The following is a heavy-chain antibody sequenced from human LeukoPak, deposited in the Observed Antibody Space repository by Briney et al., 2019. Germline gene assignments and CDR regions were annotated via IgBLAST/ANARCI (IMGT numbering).Heavy chain of an antibody. CDR1: GFTFSSYG. CDR2: ISGSGGST. CDR3: ARARLAVAGNYFEN. J-gene: IGHJ4*02. D-gene: IGHD6-19*01. V-gene: IGHV3-23*01. Sequence: GGSLRLSCAASGFTFSSYGMSWVRQAPGKGLEWVSAISGSGGSTYYADSVKGRFTISRDNSKNTLYLQMNSLRAEDTAVYYCARARLAVAGNYFENWGQGTLVTVSS.